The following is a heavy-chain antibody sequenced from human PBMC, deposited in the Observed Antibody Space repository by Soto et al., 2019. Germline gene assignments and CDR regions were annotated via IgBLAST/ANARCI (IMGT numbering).Heavy chain of an antibody. Sequence: GGSLRLSCAASGFTFSSYSMNWVRQAPGKVLEWVSSISSSSSYIYYADSVKGRFTISRDNAKNSLYLQMNSLRAEDTAVYYCARDLTQYNWNSNWFDPWGQGTLVTVSS. D-gene: IGHD1-7*01. CDR1: GFTFSSYS. J-gene: IGHJ5*02. V-gene: IGHV3-21*01. CDR3: ARDLTQYNWNSNWFDP. CDR2: ISSSSSYI.